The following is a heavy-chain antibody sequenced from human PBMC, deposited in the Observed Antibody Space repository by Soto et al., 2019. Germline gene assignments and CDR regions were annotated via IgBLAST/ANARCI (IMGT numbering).Heavy chain of an antibody. Sequence: SETLSLTCTVSGGSISSYYWSWIRQPPGKGREWIGYIYYSGSTNYNPSLKSRVTISVDTSKNQFSLKLSSVTAADTAVYYCARRGLGFHFDYWGQGTLVTVSS. CDR3: ARRGLGFHFDY. V-gene: IGHV4-59*08. CDR1: GGSISSYY. CDR2: IYYSGST. J-gene: IGHJ4*02. D-gene: IGHD7-27*01.